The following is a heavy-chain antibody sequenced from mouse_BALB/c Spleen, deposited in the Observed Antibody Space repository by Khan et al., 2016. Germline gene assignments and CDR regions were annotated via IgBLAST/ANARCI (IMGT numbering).Heavy chain of an antibody. V-gene: IGHV5-6-5*01. Sequence: EVELVESGGGLEKPGGSLKLSCAASGFTFSSYAMSWVRQTPEKRLEWVASISSGGSTYYSDSLKGRFTISRDNARNILYLQMSSLRSEDTAMYYCAREDYGNYGDYFDYWGQGTTLTVSS. CDR2: ISSGGST. CDR3: AREDYGNYGDYFDY. J-gene: IGHJ2*01. CDR1: GFTFSSYA. D-gene: IGHD2-1*01.